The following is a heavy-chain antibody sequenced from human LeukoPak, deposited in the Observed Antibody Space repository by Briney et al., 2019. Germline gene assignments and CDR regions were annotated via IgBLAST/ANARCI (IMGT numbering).Heavy chain of an antibody. CDR3: VRGAVPGKKSWFDP. CDR1: GDSISSSSYY. J-gene: IGHJ5*02. D-gene: IGHD6-19*01. V-gene: IGHV4-39*01. CDR2: TYYGGST. Sequence: KPSETLSLTCTVSGDSISSSSYYWGWTRQPPGKGLEWIGSTYYGGSTYYNPSLKSRVTISVNTSKNQPSLKLSSVTAADTAVYYCVRGAVPGKKSWFDPWGQGTLVTVSS.